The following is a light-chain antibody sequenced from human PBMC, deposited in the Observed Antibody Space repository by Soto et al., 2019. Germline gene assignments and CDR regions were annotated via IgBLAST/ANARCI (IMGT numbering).Light chain of an antibody. V-gene: IGKV3-15*01. J-gene: IGKJ4*01. CDR1: QSVSRN. CDR2: GAS. Sequence: EIVMTQSPATLSVSPGERATLSCRASQSVSRNLAWYQQKPGQAPRLLIYGASTRATGIPARFSGSGSGTEFTLTISSLQSEDFAIYSCQQYDDWSPLTFGGGTKVEIK. CDR3: QQYDDWSPLT.